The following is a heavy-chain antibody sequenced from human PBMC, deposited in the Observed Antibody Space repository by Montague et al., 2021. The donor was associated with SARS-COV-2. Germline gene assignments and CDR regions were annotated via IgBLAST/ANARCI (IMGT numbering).Heavy chain of an antibody. Sequence: SLRLSCAASGSTFSDAWMSWVRQPPGKGLEWVGRIRSKNDGGTRDYGAPVKGKFTISRDDSKSTLYLQMNNLKAEDTAIYYCTTVADILAGFSSLFDLWGRGALVTVSS. CDR3: TTVADILAGFSSLFDL. CDR2: IRSKNDGGTR. V-gene: IGHV3-15*05. CDR1: GSTFSDAW. D-gene: IGHD3-9*01. J-gene: IGHJ2*01.